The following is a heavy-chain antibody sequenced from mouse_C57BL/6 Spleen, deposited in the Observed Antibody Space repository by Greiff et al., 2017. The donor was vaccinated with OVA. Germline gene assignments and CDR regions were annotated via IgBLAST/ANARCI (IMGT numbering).Heavy chain of an antibody. J-gene: IGHJ1*03. V-gene: IGHV1-72*01. D-gene: IGHD3-3*01. CDR1: GYTFPSYL. Sequence: QQSCMASGYTFPSYLMHWVMQRPGRGLEWIGRLDPNSGGTKYNEKFKSKATLTVDTPSSTAYMQLSSLTSEDSAVYYCARWDRYFDVWGTGTTVTVSS. CDR3: ARWDRYFDV. CDR2: LDPNSGGT.